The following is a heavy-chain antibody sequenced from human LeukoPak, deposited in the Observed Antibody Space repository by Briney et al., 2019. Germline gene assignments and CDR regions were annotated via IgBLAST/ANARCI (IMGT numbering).Heavy chain of an antibody. V-gene: IGHV1-18*01. Sequence: GASVKVSCKASGYTFTSYGISWVRQAPGQGLEWMGWISAYNGNTNYAQKLQGRVTMTTDTSTSTAYMELRSLRSDDTAVYYCARDDIVVPDSSPLDYWGQGTLVTVSS. D-gene: IGHD2-2*01. J-gene: IGHJ4*02. CDR2: ISAYNGNT. CDR1: GYTFTSYG. CDR3: ARDDIVVPDSSPLDY.